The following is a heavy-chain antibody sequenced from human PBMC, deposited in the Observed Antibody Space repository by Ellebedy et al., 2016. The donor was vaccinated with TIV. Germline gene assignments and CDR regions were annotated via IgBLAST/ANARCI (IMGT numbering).Heavy chain of an antibody. J-gene: IGHJ4*02. CDR3: SRHRGQYSSSWYAIDY. V-gene: IGHV4-59*08. CDR2: IYYSGST. CDR1: GGSISSYY. Sequence: MPSETLSLTCTVPGGSISSYYWSWIRQPPGKGLEWIGYIYYSGSTNYNPSLKSRVTISVDTSKTQFSLKLSFVTAADPAVYYCSRHRGQYSSSWYAIDYWGQGTLVTVSS. D-gene: IGHD6-13*01.